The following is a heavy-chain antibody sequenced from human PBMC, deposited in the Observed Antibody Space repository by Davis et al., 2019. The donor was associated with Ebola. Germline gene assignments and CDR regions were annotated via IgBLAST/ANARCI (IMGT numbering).Heavy chain of an antibody. CDR2: IYYSGST. J-gene: IGHJ4*02. CDR3: ATGGSYHTSSFDY. Sequence: SETLSLTCTVSGGSISSYYWSWIRQPPGKGLEWIGYIYYSGSTYYNPSLKSRVTISVDTSKNQFSLKLSSVTAADTAVYYCATGGSYHTSSFDYWGQGTLVTVSS. V-gene: IGHV4-59*06. CDR1: GGSISSYY. D-gene: IGHD1-26*01.